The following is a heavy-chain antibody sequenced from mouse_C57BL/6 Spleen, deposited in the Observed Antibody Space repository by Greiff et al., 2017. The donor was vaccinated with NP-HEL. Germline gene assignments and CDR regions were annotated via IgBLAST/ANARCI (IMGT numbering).Heavy chain of an antibody. CDR2: IWRGGST. CDR1: GFSLTSYG. D-gene: IGHD1-1*01. V-gene: IGHV2-5*01. CDR3: AKKDDGSSSYYAMDY. Sequence: VQLQQSGPGLVQPSQSLSITCTVSGFSLTSYGVHWVRQSPGKGLEWLGVIWRGGSTDYNAAFMSRLSITKDNSKSQVFFKMNSLQADDTAIYYCAKKDDGSSSYYAMDYWGQGTSVTVSS. J-gene: IGHJ4*01.